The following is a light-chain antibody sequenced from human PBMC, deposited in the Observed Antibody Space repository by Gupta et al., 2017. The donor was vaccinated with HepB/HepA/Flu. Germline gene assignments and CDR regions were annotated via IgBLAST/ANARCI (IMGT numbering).Light chain of an antibody. J-gene: IGLJ3*02. V-gene: IGLV3-19*01. CDR3: KPWETSGNPLV. CDR1: NLRTYY. CDR2: GKS. Sequence: SELTQDPAVSVALGQTVTITCQGDNLRTYYANWYQQKPGHAPVLVIYGKSNRPSGIPDRFSGSSSGNTASLTITGAQADDEADYYCKPWETSGNPLVYGGGTKLTVL.